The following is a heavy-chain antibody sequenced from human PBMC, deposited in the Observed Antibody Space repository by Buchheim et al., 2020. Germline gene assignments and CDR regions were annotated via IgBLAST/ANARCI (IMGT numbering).Heavy chain of an antibody. Sequence: QVQLVESGGGVVQPGRSLRLSCAASGFTFSRYAMHWVRQAPGKGLEWVAVISYDGSNKYYADSVKGRFTISRDNSKNTLYLQMNSLRAEDTAVYYCSSQWELFPCWGQGTL. CDR2: ISYDGSNK. J-gene: IGHJ4*02. CDR1: GFTFSRYA. D-gene: IGHD1-26*01. CDR3: SSQWELFPC. V-gene: IGHV3-30*04.